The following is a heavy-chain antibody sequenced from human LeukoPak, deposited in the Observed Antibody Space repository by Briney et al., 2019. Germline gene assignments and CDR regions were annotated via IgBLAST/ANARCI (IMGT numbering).Heavy chain of an antibody. CDR2: INHSGST. CDR3: ARVSGGDAFDI. CDR1: GGSFSGYY. D-gene: IGHD1-26*01. V-gene: IGHV4-34*01. Sequence: PETLSLTCAVYGGSFSGYYWSWIRQPPGKGLEWIGEINHSGSTNYNPSLKSRVTISVDTSKNQFSLKLSSVTAADTAVYYCARVSGGDAFDIWGQGTMVTVSS. J-gene: IGHJ3*02.